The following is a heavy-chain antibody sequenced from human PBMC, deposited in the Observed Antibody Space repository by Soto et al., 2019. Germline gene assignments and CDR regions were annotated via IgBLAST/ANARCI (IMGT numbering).Heavy chain of an antibody. CDR1: GFTFSSYA. CDR2: ISGSGGST. Sequence: GGSLRLSCAASGFTFSSYAMSWVRQAPGKGLEWVSAISGSGGSTYYADSVKGRFTISRDNSKNTLYLQMNSLRAEDTAVYYCAKDMGRGEYCSSTSCYVMGDYWGQGTLVTVSS. J-gene: IGHJ4*02. V-gene: IGHV3-23*01. CDR3: AKDMGRGEYCSSTSCYVMGDY. D-gene: IGHD2-2*01.